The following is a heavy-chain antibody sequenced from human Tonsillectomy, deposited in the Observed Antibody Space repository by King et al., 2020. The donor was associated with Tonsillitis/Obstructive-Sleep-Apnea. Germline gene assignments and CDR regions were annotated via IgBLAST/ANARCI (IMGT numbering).Heavy chain of an antibody. Sequence: QLQESGPGLVKPSGTLSLTCAVSGGSISSSNWWNWVRQPPGKGLEWIGEIYHSGSTNYNPSLKSRVIISVDKSKNQFSLKLSSVTAADTAVYYCARVPRSSSSLTIDSWGQGTLVTVSS. V-gene: IGHV4-4*02. CDR2: IYHSGST. CDR1: GGSISSSNW. J-gene: IGHJ4*02. D-gene: IGHD6-6*01. CDR3: ARVPRSSSSLTIDS.